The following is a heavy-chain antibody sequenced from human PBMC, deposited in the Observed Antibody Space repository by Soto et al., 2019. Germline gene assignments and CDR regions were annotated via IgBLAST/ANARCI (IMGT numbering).Heavy chain of an antibody. Sequence: EVQLVQSGAEVKKPGESLKISCKGSGYSFTSYWIGWVRQMHGKGLEWLGIIDPGDSDTRYSPSFQGKVTISADKSISTAYLQWISLKASDTAMYYCARTLWFGELFALPNFDSWGQGTLVTVSS. CDR3: ARTLWFGELFALPNFDS. D-gene: IGHD3-10*01. CDR1: GYSFTSYW. V-gene: IGHV5-51*03. CDR2: IDPGDSDT. J-gene: IGHJ4*02.